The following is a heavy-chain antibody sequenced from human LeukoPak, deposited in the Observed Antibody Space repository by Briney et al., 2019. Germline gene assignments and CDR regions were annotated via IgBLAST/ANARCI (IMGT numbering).Heavy chain of an antibody. CDR1: GFTFSSYI. D-gene: IGHD5-12*01. CDR2: ISDSGGST. V-gene: IGHV3-23*01. CDR3: ATKRWLREDFFDY. J-gene: IGHJ4*02. Sequence: GGSLRLSCAASGFTFSSYIMNWVRQAPGKGLERVSCISDSGGSTYYADSVKGRFTISRDNSKNTLYLQLNSLRAEDTAVYFCATKRWLREDFFDYWGQGTLVTVSS.